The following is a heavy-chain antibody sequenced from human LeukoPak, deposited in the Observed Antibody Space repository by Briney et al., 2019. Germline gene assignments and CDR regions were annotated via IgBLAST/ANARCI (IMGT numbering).Heavy chain of an antibody. D-gene: IGHD1-26*01. V-gene: IGHV3-23*01. J-gene: IGHJ4*02. Sequence: GGSLRLSCAASGFTFSNYAMSWVRQAPGKGLEWVSGISGSGGSTYYADSVKGRFTISRDNSKNTLYLQKNSLTDEDTAVYYCAKKWGVGTTTLDYFDYWGQGTLVTVSS. CDR2: ISGSGGST. CDR1: GFTFSNYA. CDR3: AKKWGVGTTTLDYFDY.